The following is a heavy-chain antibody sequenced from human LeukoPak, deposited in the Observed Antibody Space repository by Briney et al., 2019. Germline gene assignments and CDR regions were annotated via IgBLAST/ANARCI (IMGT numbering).Heavy chain of an antibody. V-gene: IGHV3-23*01. D-gene: IGHD1-26*01. CDR3: AKDLAAGSYYYYYMDV. CDR1: GFTFSSYA. CDR2: ISGSGGST. Sequence: GGSLRLSCAASGFTFSSYAMSWVRQAPGKGLEWVSAISGSGGSTYYADSVKGRFTIFRDNSKNTLYLQMNSLRAEDTAVYYCAKDLAAGSYYYYYMDVWGKGTTVTVSS. J-gene: IGHJ6*03.